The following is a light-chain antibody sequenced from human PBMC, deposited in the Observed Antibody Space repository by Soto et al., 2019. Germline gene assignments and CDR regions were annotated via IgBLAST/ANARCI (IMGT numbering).Light chain of an antibody. Sequence: EIALTQSPGTLSSSPGERSTLPCRASQSVSSSSLAWYQQRPGQHPRLLTYGASNRATGIPARFSGSGPGQDSTLPISTLELEDSAGYLCQQYTGPPTTSGQGTRLE. CDR3: QQYTGPPTT. CDR2: GAS. V-gene: IGKV3-20*01. CDR1: QSVSSSS. J-gene: IGKJ5*01.